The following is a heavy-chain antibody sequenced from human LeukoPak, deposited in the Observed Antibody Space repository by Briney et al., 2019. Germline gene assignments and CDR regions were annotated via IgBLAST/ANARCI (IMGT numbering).Heavy chain of an antibody. J-gene: IGHJ4*02. D-gene: IGHD1-26*01. CDR2: INPNSGGT. V-gene: IGHV1-2*02. CDR3: ANDYSGSISYYFDY. Sequence: ASVKVSCKASGYTFTGYYTHWVRQAPGQGLEWMGWINPNSGGTNYAQKFQGRVTMTRDTSISTAYMELSRLRSDDTAVYYCANDYSGSISYYFDYWGQGTLVTVSS. CDR1: GYTFTGYY.